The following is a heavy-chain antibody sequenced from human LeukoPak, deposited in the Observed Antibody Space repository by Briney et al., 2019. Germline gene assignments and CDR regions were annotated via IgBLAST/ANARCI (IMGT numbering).Heavy chain of an antibody. V-gene: IGHV3-21*01. CDR1: GFTFISYS. D-gene: IGHD2-2*01. J-gene: IGHJ5*02. CDR2: ISSSSSYI. CDR3: ARGGYCSSTSCYPNWFDP. Sequence: GSLRLSCAASGFTFISYSMNWFRQAPGKGLKWFSSISSSSSYIYYAHSLKDRFTISRDNSKNSLYLQMNSLRDEETAVYYCARGGYCSSTSCYPNWFDPWGQGTLVTVSS.